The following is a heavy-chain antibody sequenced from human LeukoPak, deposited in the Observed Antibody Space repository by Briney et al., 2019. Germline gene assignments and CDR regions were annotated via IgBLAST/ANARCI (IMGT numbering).Heavy chain of an antibody. J-gene: IGHJ5*02. CDR2: ISWNSGSI. D-gene: IGHD5-18*01. V-gene: IGHV3-9*01. Sequence: GRSLRLSCAASGFTFDDYAMHWVRQAPGKGLEWVSGISWNSGSIGYADSVKGRFTISRDNAKNSLYLQMNSLRAEDTALYYCAKGSSRGYSYGNWFDPWGQGTLVTVSS. CDR3: AKGSSRGYSYGNWFDP. CDR1: GFTFDDYA.